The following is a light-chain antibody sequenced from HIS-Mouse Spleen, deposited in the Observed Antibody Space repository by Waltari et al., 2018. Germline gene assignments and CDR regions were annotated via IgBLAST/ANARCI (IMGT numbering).Light chain of an antibody. CDR3: AAWDDSLSGRV. CDR2: RNN. Sequence: QSVLTQPPSASGTPGQRVTISCSGSSSNIGSNYVYWYQQLPGTAPKLLIYRNNQRPAGCPDRSSGAKSGPSASLAISGLRSEDEADYYCAAWDDSLSGRVFGGGTKLTVL. CDR1: SSNIGSNY. J-gene: IGLJ3*02. V-gene: IGLV1-47*01.